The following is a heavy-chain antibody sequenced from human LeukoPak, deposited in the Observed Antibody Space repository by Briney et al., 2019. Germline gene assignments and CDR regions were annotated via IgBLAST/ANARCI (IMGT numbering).Heavy chain of an antibody. J-gene: IGHJ6*02. CDR2: INPDSGVT. D-gene: IGHD3-10*01. CDR3: ARAMVEYHYGMDV. Sequence: ASVKVSCKASGYTFSDYYMHWVRQAPGQGLEWMGWINPDSGVTNHAQKFEGRVTMTRDTSISTVYMELSRLRSDDTAVYYCARAMVEYHYGMDVWGQGTTVTASS. CDR1: GYTFSDYY. V-gene: IGHV1-2*02.